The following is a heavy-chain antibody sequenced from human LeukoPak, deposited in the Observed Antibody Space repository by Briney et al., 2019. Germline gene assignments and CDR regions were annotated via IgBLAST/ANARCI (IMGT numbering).Heavy chain of an antibody. V-gene: IGHV3-23*01. Sequence: GVSLRLSCAASGFTFTNYAFTWVRQAPGKGLEWVSSVTVTGDTYYADSVKGRFTIFRDISKNMLYLQMNSLRVDDTALYYCARGKGRMIVDLFDPWSQGTLVTVS. CDR1: GFTFTNYA. J-gene: IGHJ5*02. CDR3: ARGKGRMIVDLFDP. D-gene: IGHD3-22*01. CDR2: VTVTGDT.